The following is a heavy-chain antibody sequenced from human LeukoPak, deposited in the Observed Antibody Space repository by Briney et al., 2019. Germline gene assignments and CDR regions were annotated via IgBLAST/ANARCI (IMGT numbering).Heavy chain of an antibody. J-gene: IGHJ4*02. Sequence: GASVKVSCKASGYTFTSYDINWVRQAPGQGLEWMGGIIPIFGTANYAQMFRGRVTITAGESTSTAYMELSSLRSEDTAVYYCASRIYGSGSYSYFDYWGQGTLVTVSS. V-gene: IGHV1-69*13. D-gene: IGHD3-10*01. CDR1: GYTFTSYD. CDR3: ASRIYGSGSYSYFDY. CDR2: IIPIFGTA.